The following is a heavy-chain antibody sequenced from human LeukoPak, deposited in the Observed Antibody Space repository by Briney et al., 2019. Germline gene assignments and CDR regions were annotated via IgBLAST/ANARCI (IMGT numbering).Heavy chain of an antibody. CDR3: ARGGRSGWYYYGMDV. V-gene: IGHV1-2*02. J-gene: IGHJ6*02. CDR1: GYTFTGYY. Sequence: GASLKVSCKASGYTFTGYYMHWVRQAPGQGLEWMGWINPNSGGTNYAQKFQGRVTMTRDTSISTAYMELSRLRSDDTAVYYCARGGRSGWYYYGMDVWGQGTTVTVSS. CDR2: INPNSGGT. D-gene: IGHD6-19*01.